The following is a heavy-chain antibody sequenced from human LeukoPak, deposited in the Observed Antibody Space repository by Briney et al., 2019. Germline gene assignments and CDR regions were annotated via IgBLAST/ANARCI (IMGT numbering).Heavy chain of an antibody. D-gene: IGHD5-18*01. Sequence: SAPSLSNPTPTLTLSCTFSGFSLSTSGAGVGWIRHPPGNALEWLALIFLNDDTRYSPSLKSRLTITKDTSKNQVVLTMTNMDPVDRARYYCAHRHGSIQRTFDYWGQGNLVTVSS. CDR3: AHRHGSIQRTFDY. CDR2: IFLNDDT. V-gene: IGHV2-5*01. J-gene: IGHJ4*02. CDR1: GFSLSTSGAG.